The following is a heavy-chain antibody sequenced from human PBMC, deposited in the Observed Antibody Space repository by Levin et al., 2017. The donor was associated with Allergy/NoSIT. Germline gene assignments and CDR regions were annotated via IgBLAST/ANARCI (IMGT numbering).Heavy chain of an antibody. J-gene: IGHJ3*02. CDR1: GFTFSDYY. CDR2: VFYSGST. Sequence: PSQTLSLTCAASGFTFSDYYMSWIRQPPGKGLEWIGYVFYSGSTNSSPSLKSRVTISVDTSKNQFSLKLSSVTAADTALYYCARGVGSYKSGAFDIWGQGTMVTVSS. D-gene: IGHD1-26*01. V-gene: IGHV4-59*08. CDR3: ARGVGSYKSGAFDI.